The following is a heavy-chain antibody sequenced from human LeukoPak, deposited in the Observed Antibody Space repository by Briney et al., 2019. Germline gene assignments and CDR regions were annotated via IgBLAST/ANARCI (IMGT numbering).Heavy chain of an antibody. J-gene: IGHJ4*02. Sequence: GGSLRLSCAASGFTFSSYGMHWVRQAPGKGLEWVAVIWYDGSNKYYADSVKGRFTISRDNSKNTLYLQMNSLRAEDTTVYYCARAPNMAGIVDYWGQGTLVTVSS. CDR2: IWYDGSNK. V-gene: IGHV3-33*01. CDR1: GFTFSSYG. CDR3: ARAPNMAGIVDY. D-gene: IGHD6-19*01.